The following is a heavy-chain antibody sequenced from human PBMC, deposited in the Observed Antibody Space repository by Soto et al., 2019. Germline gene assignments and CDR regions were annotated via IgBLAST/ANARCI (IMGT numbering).Heavy chain of an antibody. CDR1: GGSISSSSYY. CDR3: ARQGALAIVLVPAAIDY. CDR2: IYYSGST. J-gene: IGHJ4*02. D-gene: IGHD2-2*01. Sequence: SETLSLTCTVSGGSISSSSYYWGWIRQPPGKGLEWIGSIYYSGSTYYNPSLKSRVTISVDTSKNQFSLKLSSVTAADTAVYYCARQGALAIVLVPAAIDYWGQGTLVTVSS. V-gene: IGHV4-39*01.